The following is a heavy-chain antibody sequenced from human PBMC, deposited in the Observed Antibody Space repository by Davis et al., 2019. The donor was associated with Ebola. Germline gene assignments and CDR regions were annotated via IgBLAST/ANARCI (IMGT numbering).Heavy chain of an antibody. V-gene: IGHV3-21*01. CDR3: ASFYSDAFDI. J-gene: IGHJ3*02. CDR1: GFTFSSYS. Sequence: GESLKISCAASGFTFSSYSMNWVRQAPGKGLEWVSSISSSSSYIYYADSVKGQFTISRDNAKNSLYLQMNSLRAEDTAVYYCASFYSDAFDIWGQGTMVTVSS. D-gene: IGHD2-15*01. CDR2: ISSSSSYI.